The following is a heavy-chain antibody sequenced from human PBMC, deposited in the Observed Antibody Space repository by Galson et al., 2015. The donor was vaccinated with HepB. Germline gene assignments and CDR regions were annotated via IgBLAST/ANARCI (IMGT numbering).Heavy chain of an antibody. J-gene: IGHJ4*02. CDR3: ARGEPTFG. CDR1: GFTVSSNG. CDR2: IYSDGST. Sequence: SLRLSCAASGFTVSSNGMSWVRQAPGKGLEWVSVIYSDGSTYYADYVKGSCTNPRDNSKNTLYLQRNSRRAEDTAVYYWARGEPTFGWGQGTLVTVSS. V-gene: IGHV3-66*01. D-gene: IGHD2/OR15-2a*01.